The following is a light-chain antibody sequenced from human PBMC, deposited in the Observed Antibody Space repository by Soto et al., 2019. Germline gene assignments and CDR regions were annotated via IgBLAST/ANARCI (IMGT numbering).Light chain of an antibody. CDR2: GAS. J-gene: IGKJ1*01. Sequence: EIVLTQSPGTLSLSPGDRATLSCRASQSLTGTYLAWYQQKPGQAPWLLIYGASNRATGIPDRFSGGGSGTDFTLAISRLEPEDFAVYYCQQYDDSPWTFGQGTKVEIK. CDR1: QSLTGTY. CDR3: QQYDDSPWT. V-gene: IGKV3-20*01.